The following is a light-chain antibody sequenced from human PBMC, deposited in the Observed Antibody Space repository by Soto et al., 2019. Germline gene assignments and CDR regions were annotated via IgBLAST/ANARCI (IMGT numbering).Light chain of an antibody. J-gene: IGLJ2*01. V-gene: IGLV2-14*01. CDR3: SSYTSSITPL. Sequence: QSALTQPASVSGSPGQSITISCTGTSSDVGDYNYVSWYQQHPGKAPKLMIYEVSNRPSGVSNRFSGSKSGNTASLTISGLQAEDEADYYCSSYTSSITPLFGGGTKVTVL. CDR2: EVS. CDR1: SSDVGDYNY.